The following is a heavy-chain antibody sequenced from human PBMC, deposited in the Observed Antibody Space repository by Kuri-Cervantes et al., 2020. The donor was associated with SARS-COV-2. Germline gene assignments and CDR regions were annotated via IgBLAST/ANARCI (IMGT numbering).Heavy chain of an antibody. D-gene: IGHD6-13*01. Sequence: GSLRLSCAVYGGSFSGYYWSWIRQPPGKGLEWIGEINHSGSTNYNPSLKSRVTITVDTSKNKFSLKLSSVTAADTAVYYCARVSSSSGGRYYYYGMDDWGQGTMVTVSS. V-gene: IGHV4-34*01. J-gene: IGHJ6*02. CDR3: ARVSSSSGGRYYYYGMDD. CDR2: INHSGST. CDR1: GGSFSGYY.